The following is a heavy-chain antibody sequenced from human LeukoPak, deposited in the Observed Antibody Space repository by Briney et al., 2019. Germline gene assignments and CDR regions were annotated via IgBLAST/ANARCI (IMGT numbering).Heavy chain of an antibody. CDR3: ARGLAYDILTGYYDAFDI. D-gene: IGHD3-9*01. CDR2: INHSGST. Sequence: SETLSLTCAVYGGSFSGYYWSWIRQPPGKGLEWIGEINHSGSTNYNPSLKSRVTISVDTSKNQFSLKLSSVTAADTAVYYCARGLAYDILTGYYDAFDIWGQGTMVTVSS. CDR1: GGSFSGYY. J-gene: IGHJ3*02. V-gene: IGHV4-34*01.